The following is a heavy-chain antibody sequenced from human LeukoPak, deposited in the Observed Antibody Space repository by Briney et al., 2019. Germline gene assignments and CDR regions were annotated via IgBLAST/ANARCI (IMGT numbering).Heavy chain of an antibody. CDR1: GFTFSSYS. CDR3: AGLRNWFDP. Sequence: GGSLGLSCAASGFTFSSYSMNWVRQAPGKGLEWVSSISSSSSYIYYADSVEGRFTISRDNAKNSLYLQMNSLRAEDTAVYYCAGLRNWFDPWGQGTLVTVSS. CDR2: ISSSSSYI. V-gene: IGHV3-21*01. J-gene: IGHJ5*02.